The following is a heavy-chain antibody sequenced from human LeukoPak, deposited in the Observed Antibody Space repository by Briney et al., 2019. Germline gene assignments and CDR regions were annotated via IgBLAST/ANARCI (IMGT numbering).Heavy chain of an antibody. CDR2: IRRKTDGETT. J-gene: IGHJ4*02. CDR1: GFTFSNVW. Sequence: GSLRLSCAASGFTFSNVWMSWVRQVPGKGLEWVGRIRRKTDGETTDHAAPVKGRFTISRDDSKNTLYLQMNSLKTEDTAVYYCVTDLVIKGYFDYWGQGALVTVSS. D-gene: IGHD2-21*01. V-gene: IGHV3-15*01. CDR3: VTDLVIKGYFDY.